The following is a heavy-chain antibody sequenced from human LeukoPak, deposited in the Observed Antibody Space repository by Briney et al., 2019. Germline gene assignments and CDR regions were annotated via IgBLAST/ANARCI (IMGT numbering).Heavy chain of an antibody. J-gene: IGHJ4*02. V-gene: IGHV7-4-1*02. CDR1: GYTFTGYA. Sequence: VASVKVSCKASGYTFTGYAMNWVRQAPGQGLEWMGWFNTNTGNPTYAQGFTGRFVFSLDISVTTAYLQISSLKAEDTAVYYCAREVAPGGFDYWGQGTLVTVSS. CDR2: FNTNTGNP. CDR3: AREVAPGGFDY. D-gene: IGHD4-23*01.